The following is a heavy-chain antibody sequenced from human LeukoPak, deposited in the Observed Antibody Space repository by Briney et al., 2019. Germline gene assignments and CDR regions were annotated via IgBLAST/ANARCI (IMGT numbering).Heavy chain of an antibody. J-gene: IGHJ3*02. D-gene: IGHD3-16*01. CDR2: INSNVGST. V-gene: IGHV3-64*01. Sequence: GGSLSLSCAVCGFIFSSFAMHWVRGAPGKGGEYVSAINSNVGSTYYANSVKARFTLSRDNSKNTLFLQMGSLRAEDMAVYYCARAGMSGFGAFDMWGQGTMVTVSS. CDR3: ARAGMSGFGAFDM. CDR1: GFIFSSFA.